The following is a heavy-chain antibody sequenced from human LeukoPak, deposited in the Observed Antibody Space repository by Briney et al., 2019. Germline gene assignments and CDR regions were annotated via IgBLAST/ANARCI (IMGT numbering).Heavy chain of an antibody. J-gene: IGHJ4*02. Sequence: GGSLRLSCAASGFTFDDYGMSWVRQAPGKGLEWVSGINWNGGSTGYADSVKGRFTISRDNAKNSLYLQMNSLRAEDTALYYCGSGSGSGYYYFVYWGQGTLVTVSS. V-gene: IGHV3-20*04. CDR1: GFTFDDYG. CDR2: INWNGGST. D-gene: IGHD3-22*01. CDR3: GSGSGSGYYYFVY.